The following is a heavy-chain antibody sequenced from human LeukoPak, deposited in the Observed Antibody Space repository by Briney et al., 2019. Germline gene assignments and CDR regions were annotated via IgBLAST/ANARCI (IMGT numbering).Heavy chain of an antibody. V-gene: IGHV4-4*07. CDR1: GGSMSSYY. J-gene: IGHJ4*02. CDR2: IYISGST. Sequence: SETLSLTCTVSGGSMSSYYWSWLRQPAGKGLEWVGRIYISGSTSYNPSLESRVTMSLDTSKNQFSLKLSSVTAADTAVYYCARGAVGWHQLEIDFWGRGALVTVSS. CDR3: ARGAVGWHQLEIDF. D-gene: IGHD1-1*01.